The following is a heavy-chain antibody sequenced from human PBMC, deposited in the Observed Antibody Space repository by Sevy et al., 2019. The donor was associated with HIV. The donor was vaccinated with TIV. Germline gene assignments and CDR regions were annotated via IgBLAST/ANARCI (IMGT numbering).Heavy chain of an antibody. D-gene: IGHD2-15*01. Sequence: GGSLRLSCAASGFTFNDYALHWVRQAPGKGLEWVAIISSDGDNTYYADTVKGRFTISRDNSKNRVYLQMNRLRAEDTAFYYCVSEGAQYRNIRSCSGNNCFYNWFDPWGQGTLVTVSS. J-gene: IGHJ5*02. CDR1: GFTFNDYA. V-gene: IGHV3-30-3*01. CDR2: ISSDGDNT. CDR3: VSEGAQYRNIRSCSGNNCFYNWFDP.